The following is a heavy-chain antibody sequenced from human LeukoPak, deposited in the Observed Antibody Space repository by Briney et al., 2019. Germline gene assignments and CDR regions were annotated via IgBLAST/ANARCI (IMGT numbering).Heavy chain of an antibody. V-gene: IGHV3-13*01. CDR1: GFTFSNYD. Sequence: GRSLRLSCAASGFTFSNYDMHWVRQAKGKGLEWVSAIGSAGDIYYLGSVKGRFTISRENAKNSLYLQMNSLRPGDTALYYCAVVTSSSISWGQGTQVTVSS. D-gene: IGHD2-21*02. CDR3: AVVTSSSIS. J-gene: IGHJ5*02. CDR2: IGSAGDI.